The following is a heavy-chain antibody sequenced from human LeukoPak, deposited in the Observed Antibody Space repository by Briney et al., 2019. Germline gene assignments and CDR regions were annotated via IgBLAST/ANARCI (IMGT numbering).Heavy chain of an antibody. CDR1: DGSISSSSYY. V-gene: IGHV4-39*01. J-gene: IGHJ4*02. CDR3: ARYCSGGSCFDY. D-gene: IGHD2-15*01. CDR2: IYYSGST. Sequence: SETLSLTCTVSDGSISSSSYYWGWIRQPPGKGLEWIGSIYYSGSTYYNPSLKSRVTISVDTSKNQFSLKLSSVTAADTAVYYCARYCSGGSCFDYWGQGTLVTVSS.